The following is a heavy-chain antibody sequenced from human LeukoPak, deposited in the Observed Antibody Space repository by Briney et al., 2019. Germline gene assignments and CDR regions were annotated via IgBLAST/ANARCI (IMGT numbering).Heavy chain of an antibody. V-gene: IGHV3-7*01. CDR1: GFTFSSFW. Sequence: GGSLRLSCAASGFTFSSFWMNWVRQAPGKGLEWVANIKEDGSEKYYVGSVKGRFTISRDNAKNSLYLQMNSLRAEDTAVYYCARRYYDNFDYWGQGTLVTVSS. CDR3: ARRYYDNFDY. D-gene: IGHD3-22*01. J-gene: IGHJ4*02. CDR2: IKEDGSEK.